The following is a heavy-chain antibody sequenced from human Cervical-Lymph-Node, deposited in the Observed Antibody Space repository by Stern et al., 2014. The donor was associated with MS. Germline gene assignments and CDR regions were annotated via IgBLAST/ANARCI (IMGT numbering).Heavy chain of an antibody. Sequence: VQLEESGAEVKKTGASVKVSCKASGYTLTSYGFSWVRQAPGQGLEWMGWISAYNANTNYAQNFQDRVTMTTNTSTSTAYMELRNLRSDDTAIYYCARFHYDKVFDIWGQGTLVTVSS. J-gene: IGHJ3*02. CDR1: GYTLTSYG. CDR3: ARFHYDKVFDI. V-gene: IGHV1-18*01. D-gene: IGHD3-22*01. CDR2: ISAYNANT.